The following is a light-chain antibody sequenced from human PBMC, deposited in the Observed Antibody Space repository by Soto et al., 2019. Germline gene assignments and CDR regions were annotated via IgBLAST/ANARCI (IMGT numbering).Light chain of an antibody. CDR3: QNWGTGIGV. J-gene: IGLJ3*02. Sequence: QLVLTQSPSASASLGASVKLTCTLSSGHSSYAIAWHQQQPEKGHRYLMKLNSDGSHSKGDVIPDRFSGSSSGAERYLTISRLPSEEEDDYYCQNWGTGIGVFGAGTQLTVL. V-gene: IGLV4-69*01. CDR2: LNSDGSH. CDR1: SGHSSYA.